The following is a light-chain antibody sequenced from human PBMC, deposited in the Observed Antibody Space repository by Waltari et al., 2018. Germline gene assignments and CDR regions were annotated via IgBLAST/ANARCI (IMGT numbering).Light chain of an antibody. CDR3: QSYDSSNVVV. V-gene: IGLV6-57*01. CDR1: SGGIGSNY. Sequence: NFMLTQPHSVSESPGKTVTISCTRSSGGIGSNYVQWHQQRPGSSPTTVIYEDNQRPSGVPDRFSGSIDSSSNSASLTISGLTTEDEADYYCQSYDSSNVVVFGGGTKLTVL. CDR2: EDN. J-gene: IGLJ2*01.